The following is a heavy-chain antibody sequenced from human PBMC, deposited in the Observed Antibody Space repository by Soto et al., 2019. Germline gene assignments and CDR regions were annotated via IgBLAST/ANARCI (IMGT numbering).Heavy chain of an antibody. CDR3: AKMGGGGAATTLRC. J-gene: IGHJ4*02. Sequence: EVQLLESGGGLVQPEGSLRLSCAASGFSFSSYAMSWVRQAPGKGLEWVSAIRGSGDSTYYADSVKGRFTISRDNSKNTLCLQMNSPRAEDTAVYYCAKMGGGGAATTLRCWGQGPLVTVSS. D-gene: IGHD1-26*01. V-gene: IGHV3-23*01. CDR1: GFSFSSYA. CDR2: IRGSGDST.